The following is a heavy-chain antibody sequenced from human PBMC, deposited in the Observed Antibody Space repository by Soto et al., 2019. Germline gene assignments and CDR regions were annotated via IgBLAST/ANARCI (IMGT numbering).Heavy chain of an antibody. Sequence: QVQLQESGPGLVKPSGTLSLTCDVSGDSITSNSWWGWVRQPPGKGLEWMGEVYHRGNTNYNPSLNSRVTMTIDKSKNQLSLTLKPVTAADPAVYYCARRGYCAGDCFSGYDGLYVWGPGTTVIVSS. CDR2: VYHRGNT. V-gene: IGHV4-4*02. D-gene: IGHD2-21*02. J-gene: IGHJ6*02. CDR1: GDSITSNSW. CDR3: ARRGYCAGDCFSGYDGLYV.